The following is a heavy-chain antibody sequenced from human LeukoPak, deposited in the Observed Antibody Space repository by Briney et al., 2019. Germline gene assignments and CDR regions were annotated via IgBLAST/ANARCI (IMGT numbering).Heavy chain of an antibody. J-gene: IGHJ3*02. CDR2: ISSSHSTI. Sequence: GGSLRLSCTASGCTFSSYEWNWIRQAPGKGLEWVSYISSSHSTIYYADSVKGRFTISRDNAKNSLYLQISSLIAEDTAVYYCARQVPPGQAFDIWGQGTMVAVSS. CDR1: GCTFSSYE. V-gene: IGHV3-48*03. CDR3: ARQVPPGQAFDI.